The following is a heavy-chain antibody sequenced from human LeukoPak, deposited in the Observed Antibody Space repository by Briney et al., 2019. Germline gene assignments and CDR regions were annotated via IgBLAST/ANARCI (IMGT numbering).Heavy chain of an antibody. CDR2: IIPIFGTA. Sequence: ASVKVSCKASGGTFSSYAISWVRQAPGQGLEWMGGIIPIFGTANYAQKFQGRVTITADESTSTAYMELSSLGSEDTAVYYCARDLRGYSYGSNWFDPWGQGTLVTVSS. D-gene: IGHD5-18*01. V-gene: IGHV1-69*13. CDR3: ARDLRGYSYGSNWFDP. J-gene: IGHJ5*02. CDR1: GGTFSSYA.